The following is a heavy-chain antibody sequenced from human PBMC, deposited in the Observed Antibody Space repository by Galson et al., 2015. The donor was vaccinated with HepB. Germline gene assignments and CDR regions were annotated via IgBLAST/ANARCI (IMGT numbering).Heavy chain of an antibody. CDR1: GFNFANYV. J-gene: IGHJ4*02. CDR3: AKCSGSDWFVPHHFDS. V-gene: IGHV3-23*01. Sequence: SLRLSCAASGFNFANYVMNWARQAPGKGLEWVSSISGSGGSTYYRGSFKGRFTISRDNSKNTVYLQMKSLRADDTAVYYCAKCSGSDWFVPHHFDSWGQGTLVTVSS. CDR2: ISGSGGST. D-gene: IGHD3-10*02.